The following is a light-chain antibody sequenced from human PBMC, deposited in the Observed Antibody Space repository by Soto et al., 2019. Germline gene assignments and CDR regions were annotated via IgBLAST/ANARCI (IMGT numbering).Light chain of an antibody. J-gene: IGLJ1*01. CDR1: SSNIGSNT. Sequence: SVLTQPPSPSGTPGQRVPISCSGSSSNIGSNTVNWYQQPPGTAPKLLIYSNNQRPSGVPDRFSGSKSGTSASLAISGLQSEDEADYYCAAWDDSLNGLYVFGTGTKVTVL. V-gene: IGLV1-44*01. CDR3: AAWDDSLNGLYV. CDR2: SNN.